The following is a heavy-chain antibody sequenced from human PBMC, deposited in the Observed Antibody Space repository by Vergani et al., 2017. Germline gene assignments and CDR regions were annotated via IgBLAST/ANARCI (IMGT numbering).Heavy chain of an antibody. CDR3: AKASRADFWSGYRTFDY. V-gene: IGHV3-11*01. Sequence: QVQLVESGGGLVKPGGSLRLSCAASGFTFSDYYMSWIRQAPGKGLEWVSYISSSGSTIYYADSVKGRFTISRDNAKNSLYLQMNSLRAEDTALYYRAKASRADFWSGYRTFDYWGQGTLVTVSS. D-gene: IGHD3-3*01. CDR1: GFTFSDYY. J-gene: IGHJ4*02. CDR2: ISSSGSTI.